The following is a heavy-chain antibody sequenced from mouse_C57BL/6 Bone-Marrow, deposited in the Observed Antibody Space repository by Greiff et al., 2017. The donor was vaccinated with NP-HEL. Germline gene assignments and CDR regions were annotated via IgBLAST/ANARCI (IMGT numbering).Heavy chain of an antibody. CDR2: IYPGSGST. CDR3: ARELRRYAMDY. V-gene: IGHV1-55*01. D-gene: IGHD2-4*01. CDR1: GYTFTSYW. Sequence: QVQLQQPGAELVKPGASVKMSCKASGYTFTSYWITWVKQRPGQGLEWIGDIYPGSGSTNYHEKFKSKATLTVDTSSSTAYMQLSSLTSEDSAVYYCARELRRYAMDYWGQGTSVTVSS. J-gene: IGHJ4*01.